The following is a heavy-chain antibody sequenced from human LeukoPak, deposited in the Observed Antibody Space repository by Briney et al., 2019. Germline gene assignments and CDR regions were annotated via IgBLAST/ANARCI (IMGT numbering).Heavy chain of an antibody. D-gene: IGHD5/OR15-5a*01. Sequence: ASVKVSCKASGYTFIGYYLHWVRQAPGQGLEWMGWINPTSGGTNYAQKFRDRVTMTRDTSINTAYMELSRLTSDDTAVYYCARLVGLSTTASYSGQGTLVIVSS. V-gene: IGHV1-2*02. CDR2: INPTSGGT. CDR3: ARLVGLSTTASY. CDR1: GYTFIGYY. J-gene: IGHJ4*02.